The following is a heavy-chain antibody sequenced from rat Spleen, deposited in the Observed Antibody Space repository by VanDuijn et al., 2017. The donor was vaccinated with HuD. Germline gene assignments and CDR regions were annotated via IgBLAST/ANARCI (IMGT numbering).Heavy chain of an antibody. J-gene: IGHJ2*01. Sequence: EVQLVESGGGLVQPGRSLKLSCAASGFTFSDFYMAWVRQAPTKGLEWVASISNAGDTYYPDSVKGRFSISRENAKSTTYLQMNSLRSEDTATYYCAKDDYWGQGVMVTVSS. CDR1: GFTFSDFY. CDR2: ISNAGDT. CDR3: AKDDY. V-gene: IGHV5-20*01.